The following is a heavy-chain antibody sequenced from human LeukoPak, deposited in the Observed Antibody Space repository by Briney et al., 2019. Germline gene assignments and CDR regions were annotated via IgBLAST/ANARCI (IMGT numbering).Heavy chain of an antibody. D-gene: IGHD2-15*01. CDR1: GGSISSGGYY. CDR2: IYYSGST. Sequence: PSETLSLTCTVSGGSISSGGYYWSWIRQHPGKGLEWIGYIYYSGSTYYNPSLKSRVTISVDTSKNQFSLKLSSVTAADTAVYYCARQRMDTYYYGMDVWGQGTTVTVSS. CDR3: ARQRMDTYYYGMDV. V-gene: IGHV4-31*03. J-gene: IGHJ6*02.